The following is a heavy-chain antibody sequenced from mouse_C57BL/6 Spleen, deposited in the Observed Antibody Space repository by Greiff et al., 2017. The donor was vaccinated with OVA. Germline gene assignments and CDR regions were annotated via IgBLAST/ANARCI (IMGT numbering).Heavy chain of an antibody. CDR2: IDPSDSYT. Sequence: VQLQQPGAELVKPGASVKLSCKASGYTFTRYWMQWVKQRPGQGLEWIGEIDPSDSYTNYNQKFKGKATLTVDTSSSTAYMQLSSLTSEDSAVYYFARYRTYGSSPYFDVWGTGTTVTVSS. CDR3: ARYRTYGSSPYFDV. J-gene: IGHJ1*03. CDR1: GYTFTRYW. D-gene: IGHD1-1*01. V-gene: IGHV1-50*01.